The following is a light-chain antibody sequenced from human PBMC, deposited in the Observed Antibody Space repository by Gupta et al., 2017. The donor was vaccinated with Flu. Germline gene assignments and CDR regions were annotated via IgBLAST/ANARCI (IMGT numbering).Light chain of an antibody. V-gene: IGLV2-8*01. CDR2: EVT. CDR3: SSYAGSNNWV. J-gene: IGLJ3*02. CDR1: SSDGGGYDH. Sequence: QSALTQPPSASGSPGQSVTLSCAGTSSDGGGYDHVSWYQQHPGKAPKLMIYEVTKWPAGVPDRCSGSKSGNTPFLTGSGLQAEEEADYYCSSYAGSNNWVFGGGTKLTVL.